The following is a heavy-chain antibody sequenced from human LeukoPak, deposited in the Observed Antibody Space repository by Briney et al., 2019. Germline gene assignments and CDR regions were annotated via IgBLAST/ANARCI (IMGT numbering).Heavy chain of an antibody. V-gene: IGHV1-69*05. D-gene: IGHD2-2*01. J-gene: IGHJ2*01. CDR3: ARGGRPLGYCSSTSCYDWYFDL. Sequence: SVKVSCKASGGTFSSYAISWVRQAPGQGLEWMGGIIPIFGTANYAQKFQGRVKITTDESTSTAYMELSSLRSEDTAVYYCARGGRPLGYCSSTSCYDWYFDLWGRGTLVTVSS. CDR2: IIPIFGTA. CDR1: GGTFSSYA.